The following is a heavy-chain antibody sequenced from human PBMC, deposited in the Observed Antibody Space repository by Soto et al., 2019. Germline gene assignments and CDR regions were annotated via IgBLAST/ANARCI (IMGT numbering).Heavy chain of an antibody. V-gene: IGHV4-59*01. CDR3: ARGRVGARPYNWFDP. CDR1: GGSISSYY. Sequence: QVQLQESGPGLVKPSETLSLTCTVSGGSISSYYWSWIRQPPGRGLEWIGYIYYSGSTNYNPSLKSRVTISVDTSKNQFPLTLSSVTAADTAVDYCARGRVGARPYNWFDPWGQGTLVTVSS. J-gene: IGHJ5*02. D-gene: IGHD1-26*01. CDR2: IYYSGST.